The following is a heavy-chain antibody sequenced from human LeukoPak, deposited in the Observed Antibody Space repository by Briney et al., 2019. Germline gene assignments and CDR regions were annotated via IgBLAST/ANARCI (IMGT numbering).Heavy chain of an antibody. Sequence: KASETLSLTCTVSGGSISNYWTWIRQPPGKGLEWIGYIYYSGSTNYNPSLKSRVTISVDTSKNQFSLKLSSVTAADTAVYYCARDQYYDSKGWFDPWGQGTLVTVSS. CDR3: ARDQYYDSKGWFDP. V-gene: IGHV4-59*01. D-gene: IGHD3-22*01. J-gene: IGHJ5*02. CDR1: GGSISNY. CDR2: IYYSGST.